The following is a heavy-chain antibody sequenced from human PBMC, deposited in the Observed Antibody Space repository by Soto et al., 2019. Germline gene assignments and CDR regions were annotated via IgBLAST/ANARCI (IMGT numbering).Heavy chain of an antibody. CDR2: ISAYNGYT. D-gene: IGHD3-10*01. Sequence: ASVKVSCKASGYSFTSYGFSWVRQAPGQGLEWMGWISAYNGYTNYAQKVQGRVTMTTDTSTSTAYMELRSLRSDDTAAYYCARVDYYGSGTDYYYYYIDVWGKGTTVTVSS. J-gene: IGHJ6*03. CDR1: GYSFTSYG. V-gene: IGHV1-18*01. CDR3: ARVDYYGSGTDYYYYYIDV.